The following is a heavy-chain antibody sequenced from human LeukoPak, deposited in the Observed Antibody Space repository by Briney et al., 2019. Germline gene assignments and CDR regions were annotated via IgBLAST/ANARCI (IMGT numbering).Heavy chain of an antibody. J-gene: IGHJ6*02. CDR3: AKPVGYHSYYTMAV. Sequence: GGSLRLSCAAPGFTFSSYAMSWVRQAPGKGLEWVSGISDSGGNTYYADSVKGRFTISRDNSKNTLYLQMSSLRVEDTAVFYCAKPVGYHSYYTMAVWGQGTTATVSS. CDR2: ISDSGGNT. CDR1: GFTFSSYA. V-gene: IGHV3-23*01.